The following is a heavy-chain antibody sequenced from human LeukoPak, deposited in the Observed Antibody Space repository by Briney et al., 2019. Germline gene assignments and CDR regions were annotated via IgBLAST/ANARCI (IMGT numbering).Heavy chain of an antibody. CDR2: INPSDGST. V-gene: IGHV1-46*01. CDR3: ATDLGGYISGGY. D-gene: IGHD3-22*01. J-gene: IGHJ4*02. CDR1: GYIFISYY. Sequence: ASVKVSCKASGYIFISYYIHWVRQAPGQGLEWMGVINPSDGSTNYAQKYQDRVTMTRDTSTRTVYMQLSSLRSDDTAVYYCATDLGGYISGGYWGQGTLVTVSS.